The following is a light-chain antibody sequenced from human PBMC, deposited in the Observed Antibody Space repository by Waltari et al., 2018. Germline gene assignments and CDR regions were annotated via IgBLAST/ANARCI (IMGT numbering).Light chain of an antibody. Sequence: QSALTQPASVSGSPGQSITIPCTGTSSDVGSYNLVSWYQQHPGKAPKLLIYEGSKRPSGVSNRFSGSKSGNTASLTISGLQAEDEADYYCCSYAGSNTWVFGEGTKLTVL. CDR3: CSYAGSNTWV. J-gene: IGLJ3*02. CDR1: SSDVGSYNL. CDR2: EGS. V-gene: IGLV2-23*01.